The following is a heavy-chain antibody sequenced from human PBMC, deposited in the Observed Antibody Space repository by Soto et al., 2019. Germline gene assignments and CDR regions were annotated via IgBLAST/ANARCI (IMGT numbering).Heavy chain of an antibody. CDR3: AISVTIAAARDGEAY. CDR2: IIPIFGTA. J-gene: IGHJ4*02. D-gene: IGHD6-13*01. V-gene: IGHV1-69*13. Sequence: EASVKVSCKASGGTFSSYAISWVLQAPGQGLEWMGGIIPIFGTANYAQKFQGRVTITADESTSTAYMELSSLRSEDTAVYYCAISVTIAAARDGEAYCGQGSTVIVSS. CDR1: GGTFSSYA.